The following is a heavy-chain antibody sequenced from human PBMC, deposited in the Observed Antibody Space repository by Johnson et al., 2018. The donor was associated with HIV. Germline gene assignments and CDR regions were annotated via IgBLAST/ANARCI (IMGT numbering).Heavy chain of an antibody. D-gene: IGHD3-3*01. CDR1: GFTFSTYG. J-gene: IGHJ3*02. CDR2: ISFDGTKK. Sequence: QVQLVESGRGVVQPGRSLRLSCAASGFTFSTYGMHWVRQAPGKGLEWVAVISFDGTKKNQADSVKGRFIISRDNSKNTLYLQMNSLRVEDTAVYFCARLSDFGVVTMGAFDIWGRGTMVTVSS. CDR3: ARLSDFGVVTMGAFDI. V-gene: IGHV3-30*03.